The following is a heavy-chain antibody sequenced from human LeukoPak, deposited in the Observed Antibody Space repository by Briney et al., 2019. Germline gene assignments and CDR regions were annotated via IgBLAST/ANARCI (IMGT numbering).Heavy chain of an antibody. D-gene: IGHD5-24*01. Sequence: GGSLRLSCAASGFTFSSYNMNWVRQAPGKGLEWVSSISSSSSYIYYADSVRGRFTISRDNAKNSLYLQMNSLRAEDTAVYYCARGRDGSQSPIDDWGQGTLVTVSS. J-gene: IGHJ4*02. CDR1: GFTFSSYN. CDR2: ISSSSSYI. CDR3: ARGRDGSQSPIDD. V-gene: IGHV3-21*01.